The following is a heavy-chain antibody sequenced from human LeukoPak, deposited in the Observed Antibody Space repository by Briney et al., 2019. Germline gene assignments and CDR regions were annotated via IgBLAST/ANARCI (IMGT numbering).Heavy chain of an antibody. V-gene: IGHV4-39*01. CDR2: TYYSGST. Sequence: SETLSLTCNVSGGSISSTSCYWDWIRQPPGKGLEWIGSTYYSGSTYNNPSLKSRVTISVDTSKNQFSLRLSSVTAADTAVYYCARSNWNAPFDYWGQGTLVTVSS. D-gene: IGHD1-20*01. CDR3: ARSNWNAPFDY. CDR1: GGSISSTSCY. J-gene: IGHJ4*02.